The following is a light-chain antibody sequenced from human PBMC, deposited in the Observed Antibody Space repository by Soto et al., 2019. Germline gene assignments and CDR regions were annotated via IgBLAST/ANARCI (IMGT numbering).Light chain of an antibody. J-gene: IGLJ1*01. Sequence: QSVLTQPPSASGTPGQIVAISRSGSSSNIGSNTVTGYQQLPGTAPKLLIYSTIQRSSGVPGRFSGSKSGASSSLSISGLQSEDEADYYCAAWDDRLAVYVFGTGTKVTVL. CDR2: STI. CDR3: AAWDDRLAVYV. V-gene: IGLV1-44*01. CDR1: SSNIGSNT.